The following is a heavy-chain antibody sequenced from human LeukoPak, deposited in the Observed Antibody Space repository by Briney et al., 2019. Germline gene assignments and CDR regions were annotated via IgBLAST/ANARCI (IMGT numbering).Heavy chain of an antibody. D-gene: IGHD3-10*01. Sequence: PGGSLRLSCAASGFTFSSYAMSWVRQAPGKGLEWVSAISGSGGSTCYADSVKGRFTISRDNSKNTLYLQMNSLRAEDTAVYYCAKDRDALGDGLDYWGQGTLVTVSS. CDR3: AKDRDALGDGLDY. V-gene: IGHV3-23*01. CDR2: ISGSGGST. J-gene: IGHJ4*02. CDR1: GFTFSSYA.